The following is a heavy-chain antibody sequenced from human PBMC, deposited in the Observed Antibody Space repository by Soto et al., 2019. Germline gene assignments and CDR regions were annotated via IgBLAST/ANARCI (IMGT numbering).Heavy chain of an antibody. Sequence: QVQLVESGGGVVQPGRSLRRSCAASGFTFSSYAMHWVRQAPGKGLEWVAVISYDGRNKYYADSVKGRFTISRDNSKNTLNLQMNSLRAENTAVYYCARGGDYFDYWGQGTLDTVSS. V-gene: IGHV3-30-3*01. CDR2: ISYDGRNK. J-gene: IGHJ4*02. CDR3: ARGGDYFDY. CDR1: GFTFSSYA. D-gene: IGHD3-16*01.